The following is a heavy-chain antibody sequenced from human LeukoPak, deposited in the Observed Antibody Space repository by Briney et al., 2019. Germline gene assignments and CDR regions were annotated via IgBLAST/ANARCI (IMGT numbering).Heavy chain of an antibody. CDR1: GYTFTGYY. J-gene: IGHJ5*02. V-gene: IGHV1-2*02. Sequence: ASVKVSCKASGYTFTGYYMHWVRQAPGQGLEWMGWINPNSGGTNYAQKFQGRVTMTRDTSISTAYMELSRLRSDDTAVYYCARDPGIAAAGGTGRFDPWGQGTLVTVSS. CDR2: INPNSGGT. D-gene: IGHD6-13*01. CDR3: ARDPGIAAAGGTGRFDP.